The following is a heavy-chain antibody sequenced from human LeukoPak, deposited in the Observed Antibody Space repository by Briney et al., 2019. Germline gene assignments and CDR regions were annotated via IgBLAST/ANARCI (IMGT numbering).Heavy chain of an antibody. J-gene: IGHJ4*02. CDR2: IYPGDFDT. V-gene: IGHV5-51*01. Sequence: GESLQISCKGSGYSFTNYWIAWVRQKPGKGLDWMGVIYPGDFDTRYSPSFQGQVTISADKSISTAYLQWSSLKASDTAMYYCARQLDGNRPFDYWGQGTLVTVSS. D-gene: IGHD4-23*01. CDR3: ARQLDGNRPFDY. CDR1: GYSFTNYW.